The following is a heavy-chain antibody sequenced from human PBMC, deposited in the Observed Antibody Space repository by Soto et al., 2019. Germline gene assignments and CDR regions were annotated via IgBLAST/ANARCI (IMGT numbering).Heavy chain of an antibody. J-gene: IGHJ6*02. V-gene: IGHV3-7*03. CDR1: GFTFNSYW. CDR2: IKQDGSEK. Sequence: GGSLRLSCAASGFTFNSYWMSWVRQAPGKGLEWVANIKQDGSEKYYVDSVKGRFTISRDNAKKSLYLQMNSLRAEDTAVYYCATRGVVTTDYYYGLDVWGQGTTVTVSS. D-gene: IGHD3-3*01. CDR3: ATRGVVTTDYYYGLDV.